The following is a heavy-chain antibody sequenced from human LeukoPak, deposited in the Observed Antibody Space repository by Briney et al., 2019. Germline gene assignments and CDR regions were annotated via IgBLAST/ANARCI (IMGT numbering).Heavy chain of an antibody. J-gene: IGHJ6*02. CDR2: INPNSGGT. CDR3: ARDRAYCSSTSCNDYDFWRAPGV. D-gene: IGHD2-2*01. V-gene: IGHV1-2*02. Sequence: ASVKVSCKASGYTFTGYYMHWVRQAPGQGLEWMGWINPNSGGTNYAQKFQGRVTMTRDTSISTAYMELSRLRSDDTAVYYCARDRAYCSSTSCNDYDFWRAPGVWGQGTTVTVSS. CDR1: GYTFTGYY.